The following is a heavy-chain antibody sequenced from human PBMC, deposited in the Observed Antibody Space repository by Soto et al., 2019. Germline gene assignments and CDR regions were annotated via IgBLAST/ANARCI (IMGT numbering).Heavy chain of an antibody. CDR1: GFTFSSYA. J-gene: IGHJ4*02. V-gene: IGHV3-23*01. CDR2: ISGSGGST. CDR3: AKMDVQWLAKSPFDY. D-gene: IGHD6-19*01. Sequence: EVQLLESGGGLVQPGGSLRLSCAASGFTFSSYAMSWVRQAPGKGLEWVSAISGSGGSTYYADSVKGRFTIYRDNSKNTLYLQMNSLRAEDTAVYYCAKMDVQWLAKSPFDYWGQGTLVTVSS.